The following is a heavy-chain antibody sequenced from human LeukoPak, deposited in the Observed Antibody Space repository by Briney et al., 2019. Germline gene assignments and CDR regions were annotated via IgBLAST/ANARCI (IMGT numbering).Heavy chain of an antibody. V-gene: IGHV4-34*01. CDR3: ARYDVGWYYFDY. CDR2: INHSGST. Sequence: SETLSLTCAVYGGSFSGYYWSWIRQPPGKGLEWIGEINHSGSTNYNPSLKSRVTISVDKSKNQFSLKLSSVTAADTAVYYCARYDVGWYYFDYWGQGTLVTVSS. CDR1: GGSFSGYY. D-gene: IGHD6-19*01. J-gene: IGHJ4*02.